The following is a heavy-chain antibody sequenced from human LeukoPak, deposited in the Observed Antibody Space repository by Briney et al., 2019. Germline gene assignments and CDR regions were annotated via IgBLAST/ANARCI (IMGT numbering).Heavy chain of an antibody. CDR2: IHYSGST. Sequence: SETLSLTCTVSGGSISSYYWSWIRQPPGKGLEWIGYIHYSGSTNYNPSLKSRVTISVDTSKNQFSLKLSSVTAADTAVYYCARGGPFFSSSSSKEYYFDYWGQGTLVTVSS. V-gene: IGHV4-59*01. J-gene: IGHJ4*02. CDR3: ARGGPFFSSSSSKEYYFDY. CDR1: GGSISSYY. D-gene: IGHD6-6*01.